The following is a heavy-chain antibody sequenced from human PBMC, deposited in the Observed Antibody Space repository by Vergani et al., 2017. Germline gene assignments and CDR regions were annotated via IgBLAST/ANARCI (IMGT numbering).Heavy chain of an antibody. V-gene: IGHV4-39*01. CDR2: IYDNRNN. CDR1: GMSISNNNYY. Sequence: QLQLQESGPRLVKPSETLSLTCSLSGMSISNNNYYWGWIRQPPGKGLEWIGSIYDNRNNNYSPSLKSRVSISVDTSKNQFSLNLTSVTAADTVVYYCARHLRQLARNDVFDIWGHGTLVTVSS. D-gene: IGHD6-6*01. CDR3: ARHLRQLARNDVFDI. J-gene: IGHJ3*02.